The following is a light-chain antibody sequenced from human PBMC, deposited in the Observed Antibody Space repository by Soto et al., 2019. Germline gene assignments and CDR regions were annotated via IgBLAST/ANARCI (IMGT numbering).Light chain of an antibody. Sequence: QSVLTQPPSASGTPGHRVTISCSGGRTDIGRNSVNWYQHLPGTAPKLLVYSDNQRPSGVPDRFSGSKSGTSASLAISGLQSEDEADYYCAAWDDSLTGYVFGTGTKLTVL. CDR2: SDN. CDR3: AAWDDSLTGYV. CDR1: RTDIGRNS. J-gene: IGLJ1*01. V-gene: IGLV1-44*01.